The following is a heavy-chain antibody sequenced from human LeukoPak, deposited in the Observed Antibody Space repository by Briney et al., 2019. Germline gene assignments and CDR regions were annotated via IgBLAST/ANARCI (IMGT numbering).Heavy chain of an antibody. V-gene: IGHV1-18*01. CDR2: ISAYNGNT. J-gene: IGHJ3*02. D-gene: IGHD3-22*01. Sequence: ASAKVSCKASGYTFSSYVMTWVRQAPGQGLEWMGWISAYNGNTNYAQKVQGRVTMTTDTSTSTGYMELRSLTSDDTAVYYCARDLHSSGYYRPDAFDIWGQGTMVTVSS. CDR3: ARDLHSSGYYRPDAFDI. CDR1: GYTFSSYV.